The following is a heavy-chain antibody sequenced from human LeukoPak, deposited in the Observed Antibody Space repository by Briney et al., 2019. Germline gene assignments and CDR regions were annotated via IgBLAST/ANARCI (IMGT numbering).Heavy chain of an antibody. Sequence: VASVKVSCKASGYTFTSYGISLVRQAPGQGLEWMGWISAYNGNTNYAQKLQGRVTMTTDTSTSTAYMELRSLRSDDTAVYYCARVTPGEGTLDYWGQGTLVTVSS. V-gene: IGHV1-18*01. J-gene: IGHJ4*02. CDR3: ARVTPGEGTLDY. CDR1: GYTFTSYG. D-gene: IGHD3-10*01. CDR2: ISAYNGNT.